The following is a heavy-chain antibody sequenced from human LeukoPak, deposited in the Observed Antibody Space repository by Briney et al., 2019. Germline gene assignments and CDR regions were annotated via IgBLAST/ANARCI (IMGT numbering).Heavy chain of an antibody. J-gene: IGHJ6*03. Sequence: SETLSLTCTVSGGSISSSSYYWGWIRQPPGKGLEWIGEIYHSGSTNYNPSLKSRVTISVDKSKNQFSLKLSSVTAADTAVYYCARDNTIFGVVKWGYYYMDVWGKGTTVTVSS. CDR2: IYHSGST. D-gene: IGHD3-3*01. CDR3: ARDNTIFGVVKWGYYYMDV. V-gene: IGHV4-39*07. CDR1: GGSISSSSYY.